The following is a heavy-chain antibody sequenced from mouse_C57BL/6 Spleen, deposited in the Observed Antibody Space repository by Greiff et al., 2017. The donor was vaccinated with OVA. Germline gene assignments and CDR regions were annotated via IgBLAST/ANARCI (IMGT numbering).Heavy chain of an antibody. CDR3: ARRGHYDYDGGFAY. CDR2: ISGGGGNT. V-gene: IGHV5-9*04. CDR1: GFTFSSYT. Sequence: EVQLQESGGGLVKPGGSLKLSCAASGFTFSSYTMSWVRQTPEKRLEWVATISGGGGNTYYPDSVTGRFTISRDNAKNTLYLQMSSLRSEDTALYYCARRGHYDYDGGFAYWGQGTLVTVSA. J-gene: IGHJ3*01. D-gene: IGHD2-4*01.